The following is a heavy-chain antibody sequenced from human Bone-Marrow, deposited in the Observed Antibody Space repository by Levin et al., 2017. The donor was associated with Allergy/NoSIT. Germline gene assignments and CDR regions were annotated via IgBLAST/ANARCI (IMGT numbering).Heavy chain of an antibody. Sequence: KISCKASGGTFSSYAISWVRQAPGQGLEWMGGIIPIFGTANYAQKFQGRVTITADESTSTAYMELSSLRSEDTAVYYCARDQAAMSSVVKYPKIYYGMDVWGQGTTVTVSS. CDR2: IIPIFGTA. V-gene: IGHV1-69*01. D-gene: IGHD5-18*01. CDR1: GGTFSSYA. J-gene: IGHJ6*02. CDR3: ARDQAAMSSVVKYPKIYYGMDV.